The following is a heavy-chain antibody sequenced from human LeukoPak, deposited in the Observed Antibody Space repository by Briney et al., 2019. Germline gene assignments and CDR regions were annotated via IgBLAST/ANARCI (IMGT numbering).Heavy chain of an antibody. CDR1: GYSISSGYY. D-gene: IGHD4-17*01. CDR3: ARSQVLYGDYFFDY. V-gene: IGHV4-38-2*02. CDR2: IYHSGST. Sequence: SETLSLTCTVSGYSISSGYYWGWIRQPPGKGLEWIGSIYHSGSTYYNPSLKSRATISVDTSKNQFSLKLSSVTAADTAVYYCARSQVLYGDYFFDYWGQGTLVTVSS. J-gene: IGHJ4*02.